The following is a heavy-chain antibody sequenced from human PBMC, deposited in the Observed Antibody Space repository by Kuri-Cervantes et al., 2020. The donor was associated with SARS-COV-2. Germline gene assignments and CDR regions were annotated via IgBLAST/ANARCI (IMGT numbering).Heavy chain of an antibody. J-gene: IGHJ6*03. Sequence: ASVKVSCKASGYTFTSYYMHWVRQAPGQGLEWMGIINPSGGSTSYAQKFQGRVTMTRDTSTSTVYMELSRLRSDDTAVYYCARDLTYCSGGSCSLYYYYYMGVWGKGTTVTVSS. CDR1: GYTFTSYY. D-gene: IGHD2-15*01. V-gene: IGHV1-46*01. CDR3: ARDLTYCSGGSCSLYYYYYMGV. CDR2: INPSGGST.